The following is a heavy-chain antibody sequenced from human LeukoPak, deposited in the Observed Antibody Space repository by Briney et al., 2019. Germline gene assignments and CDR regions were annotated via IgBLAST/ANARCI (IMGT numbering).Heavy chain of an antibody. J-gene: IGHJ4*02. CDR1: GGSISSYY. Sequence: SETLSLTCTVSGGSISSYYWSWLRQPPGKGLEWIGYIYYSGSTNYNPSLKSRVTISVDTSKNQFSLKLSSVTAADTAVYYCARMVGCSSTSCYSNFDYWGQGTLVTVSS. CDR3: ARMVGCSSTSCYSNFDY. D-gene: IGHD2-2*01. CDR2: IYYSGST. V-gene: IGHV4-59*01.